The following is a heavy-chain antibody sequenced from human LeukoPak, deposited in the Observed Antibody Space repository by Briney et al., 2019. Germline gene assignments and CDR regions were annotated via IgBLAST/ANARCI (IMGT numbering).Heavy chain of an antibody. Sequence: PSETLSLTCAVYDGSFSGYYWSWIRQPPGKGLEWIGYIYYSGSTNYNPSLKSRVTISVDTSKNQFSLKLSSVTAADTAVYYCARDNSSSWSMGYYYYYMDVWGKGTTVTISS. J-gene: IGHJ6*03. V-gene: IGHV4-59*01. CDR1: DGSFSGYY. CDR2: IYYSGST. D-gene: IGHD6-13*01. CDR3: ARDNSSSWSMGYYYYYMDV.